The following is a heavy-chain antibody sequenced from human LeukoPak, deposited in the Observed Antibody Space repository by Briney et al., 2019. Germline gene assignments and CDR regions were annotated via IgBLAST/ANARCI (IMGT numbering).Heavy chain of an antibody. CDR1: GGSISSYY. CDR2: MYYSGST. D-gene: IGHD3-16*02. V-gene: IGHV4-59*01. J-gene: IGHJ5*02. CDR3: ARECQDDYVWGSYRFSWFDP. Sequence: SETLSLTCTVSGGSISSYYWSWIRQPPGKGLEWIGYMYYSGSTNYNPSLTSRVTISVDTSKNQFSLKLSSVTAADTAVYYCARECQDDYVWGSYRFSWFDPWGQGTLVTVSS.